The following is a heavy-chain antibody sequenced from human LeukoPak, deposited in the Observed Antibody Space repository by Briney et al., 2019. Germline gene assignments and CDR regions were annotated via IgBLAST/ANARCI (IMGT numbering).Heavy chain of an antibody. D-gene: IGHD3-22*01. CDR1: GGSISSYY. V-gene: IGHV4-4*07. Sequence: PSETLSLTCTVSGGSISSYYWSWLRQPARKGLERIGRIYTSGSTNYNPSLKRRVTMSVDTSKNQFSLKLSSVTAADTAVYYCAREYDSSGYYPVHDYWGQGTLVTVSS. CDR3: AREYDSSGYYPVHDY. J-gene: IGHJ4*02. CDR2: IYTSGST.